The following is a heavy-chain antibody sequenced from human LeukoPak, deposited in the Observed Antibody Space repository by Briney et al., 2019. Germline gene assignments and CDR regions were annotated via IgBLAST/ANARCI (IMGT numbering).Heavy chain of an antibody. Sequence: PSETLSLTCAVYGGSFSGYYWSWIRQPPGKGLEWIGYIYYSGSTNYNPSLKSRVTISVDTSKNQFSLKLSSVTAADTAVYYCASALGSSGWYTNWGQGTLVTVSS. J-gene: IGHJ4*02. CDR3: ASALGSSGWYTN. D-gene: IGHD6-19*01. CDR2: IYYSGST. V-gene: IGHV4-59*01. CDR1: GGSFSGYY.